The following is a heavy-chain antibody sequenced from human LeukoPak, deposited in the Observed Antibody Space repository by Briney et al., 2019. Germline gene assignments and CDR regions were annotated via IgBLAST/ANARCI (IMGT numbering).Heavy chain of an antibody. D-gene: IGHD1-26*01. J-gene: IGHJ5*02. CDR3: ARAGSYWAYNWFDP. CDR1: GYTFIAYY. V-gene: IGHV1-2*02. Sequence: ASVKVSCRASGYTFIAYYMHWVRQAPGQGLEWMGWINPNSGGTNYAQKFQGRVTMTRDTSISTAYMELSRLRSDDTAVYYCARAGSYWAYNWFDPWGQGTLVTVSS. CDR2: INPNSGGT.